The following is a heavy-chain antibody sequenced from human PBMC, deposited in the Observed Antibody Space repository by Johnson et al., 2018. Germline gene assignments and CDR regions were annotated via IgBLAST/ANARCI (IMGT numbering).Heavy chain of an antibody. CDR3: ARDAGVGVDAFDI. D-gene: IGHD1-26*01. J-gene: IGHJ3*02. CDR1: GFTFSSYS. V-gene: IGHV3-48*01. Sequence: EVQLLESGGGLVQPGGSLRLSCAASGFTFSSYSMNWVRQAPGKGLERVSYISSISSTIYYADSVKGRFPISRDNAKNSLYLQMNSLRAEDTAVYYCARDAGVGVDAFDIWGQGTMVTVSS. CDR2: ISSISSTI.